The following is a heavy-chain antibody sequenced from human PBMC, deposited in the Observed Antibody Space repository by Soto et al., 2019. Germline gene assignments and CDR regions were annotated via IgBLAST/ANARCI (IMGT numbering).Heavy chain of an antibody. J-gene: IGHJ6*02. CDR1: GYSFTSYW. Sequence: GESLKISCKGSGYSFTSYWISWVRQMPGKGLEWMGRIDPSDSYTNYSPSFQGHVTISADKSISTAYLQMNSLRAEDTALYYCAKDIGRDGFPSGGMDVWGQGTTVTVSS. V-gene: IGHV5-10-1*01. CDR3: AKDIGRDGFPSGGMDV. CDR2: IDPSDSYT. D-gene: IGHD5-12*01.